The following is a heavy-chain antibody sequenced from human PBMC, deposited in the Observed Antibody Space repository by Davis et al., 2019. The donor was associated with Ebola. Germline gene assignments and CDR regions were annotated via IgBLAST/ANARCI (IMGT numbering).Heavy chain of an antibody. V-gene: IGHV3-66*01. CDR1: GFTFSSYS. Sequence: GESLKISCAASGFTFSSYSMNWVRQAPGKGLEWVSVIYSGGSTYYADSVKGRFTISRDNSKNTLYLQMNSLRAEDTAVYYCARFQVVPNYYYYGMDVWGQGTTVTVSS. CDR3: ARFQVVPNYYYYGMDV. CDR2: IYSGGST. J-gene: IGHJ6*02. D-gene: IGHD2-15*01.